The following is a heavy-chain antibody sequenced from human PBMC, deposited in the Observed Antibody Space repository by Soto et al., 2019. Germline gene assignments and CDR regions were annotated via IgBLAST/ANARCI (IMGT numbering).Heavy chain of an antibody. CDR2: INAGNGNT. D-gene: IGHD3-10*01. J-gene: IGHJ5*02. V-gene: IGHV1-3*01. CDR1: GYTFTSYA. Sequence: QVQLVQSGAEVKKPGASVKVSCKASGYTFTSYAMHWVRQAPGQRLEWMGWINAGNGNTKYSQKFQGRVTITRDTSARTAYMELSSLRSEDTAVYYCARAPPRRFSAPPDIWFDPWGQGTLVTVSS. CDR3: ARAPPRRFSAPPDIWFDP.